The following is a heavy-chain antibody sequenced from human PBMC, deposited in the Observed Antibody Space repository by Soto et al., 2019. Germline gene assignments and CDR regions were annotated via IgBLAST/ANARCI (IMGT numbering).Heavy chain of an antibody. Sequence: QVQLVQSGAAVKKPGASVKVSCKASGFSFTGYYIHWLRQAPGQGLEWMGWINAYSGGTEYAQKFQGRVTLTRDTSIATAYLTLTSLTSDDTALYYCAKDLTRQLAYWLDPWGQGTQVTVSS. V-gene: IGHV1-2*02. CDR1: GFSFTGYY. CDR2: INAYSGGT. J-gene: IGHJ5*02. CDR3: AKDLTRQLAYWLDP. D-gene: IGHD6-6*01.